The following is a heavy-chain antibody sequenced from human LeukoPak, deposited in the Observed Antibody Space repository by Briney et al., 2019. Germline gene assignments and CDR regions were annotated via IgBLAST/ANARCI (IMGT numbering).Heavy chain of an antibody. D-gene: IGHD6-6*01. CDR2: IYYSGSN. Sequence: PSETLSLTCTVSGGSISSYYWSWIRQPPGKGLEWIGYIYYSGSNNYNPSLKSRVTISVDTSKNQFSLKLSSVTAADTAVYYCARTYSSSVPFDYWGQGTLVTVSS. CDR1: GGSISSYY. CDR3: ARTYSSSVPFDY. V-gene: IGHV4-59*01. J-gene: IGHJ4*02.